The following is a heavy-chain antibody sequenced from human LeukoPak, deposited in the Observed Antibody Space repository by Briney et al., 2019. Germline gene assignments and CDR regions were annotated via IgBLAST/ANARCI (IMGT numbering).Heavy chain of an antibody. CDR3: ARDGYYDSSGYRPFDY. J-gene: IGHJ4*02. Sequence: PGGSLRLSCAASEFTFSSYSMNWVRQAPGKGLEWVSSISSSSSYIYYADSVKGRFTISRDNAKDSLYLQMNSLRAEDTAVYYCARDGYYDSSGYRPFDYWGQGTLVAVSS. V-gene: IGHV3-21*01. CDR1: EFTFSSYS. D-gene: IGHD3-22*01. CDR2: ISSSSSYI.